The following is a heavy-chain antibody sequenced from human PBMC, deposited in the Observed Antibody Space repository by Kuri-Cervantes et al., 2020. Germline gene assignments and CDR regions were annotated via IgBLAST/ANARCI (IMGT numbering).Heavy chain of an antibody. CDR3: ARVGGGYSYGPLDS. D-gene: IGHD5-18*01. J-gene: IGHJ4*02. CDR2: ISYTGST. Sequence: SETLSLTCTVSGGSISSYYWSWIRQPPGKGLEWIGYISYTGSTNYNPSLRSRVTISVDTSKNQFSLNLNSVTAADTAVYYCARVGGGYSYGPLDSWGQGTLVTVSS. CDR1: GGSISSYY. V-gene: IGHV4-59*01.